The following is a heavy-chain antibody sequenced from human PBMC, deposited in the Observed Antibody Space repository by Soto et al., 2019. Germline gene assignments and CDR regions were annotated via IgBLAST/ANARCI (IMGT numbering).Heavy chain of an antibody. CDR3: ARHWYCSSTSCYTGYYYGMDV. CDR1: GYSFTSYW. CDR2: IDPSDSYT. J-gene: IGHJ6*02. Sequence: PGESLNISCKAYGYSFTSYWISWVRQMPGKGLECMGRIDPSDSYTNYSPSFQGHVTISADKSISTAYLQWSSLKASDTAMYYCARHWYCSSTSCYTGYYYGMDVWGQGTTVTVSS. V-gene: IGHV5-10-1*01. D-gene: IGHD2-2*02.